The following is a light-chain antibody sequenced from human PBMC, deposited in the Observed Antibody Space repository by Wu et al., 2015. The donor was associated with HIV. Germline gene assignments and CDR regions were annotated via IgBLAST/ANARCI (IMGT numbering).Light chain of an antibody. CDR3: QQRTSWPLT. CDR2: DAS. V-gene: IGKV3-11*01. CDR1: QSISSY. J-gene: IGKJ5*01. Sequence: EIVLTQSPATLSLSPGETATLSCRASQSISSYLAWYQQKPGQAPRLLIYDASNRATGIPARSSGRGSGTDFTLTISSLEPEDFAVYYCQQRTSWPLTFGQGTRLEIK.